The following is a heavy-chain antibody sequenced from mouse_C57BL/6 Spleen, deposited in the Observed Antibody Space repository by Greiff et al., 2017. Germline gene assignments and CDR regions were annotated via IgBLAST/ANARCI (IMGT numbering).Heavy chain of an antibody. CDR3: AREYYGRRGGLAY. D-gene: IGHD1-1*01. J-gene: IGHJ3*01. CDR1: GYTFTSYD. Sequence: QVHVQQSGPELVKPGASVKLSCKASGYTFTSYDINWVKQRPGQGLEWIGWIYPRDGSTKYNEKFKGKATLTVDTSSSTAYMELHSLTSEDSAVYFCAREYYGRRGGLAYWGQGTRVTVSA. CDR2: IYPRDGST. V-gene: IGHV1-85*01.